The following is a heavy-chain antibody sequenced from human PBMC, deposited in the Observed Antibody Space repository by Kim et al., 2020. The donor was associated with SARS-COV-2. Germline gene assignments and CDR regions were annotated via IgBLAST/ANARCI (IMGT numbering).Heavy chain of an antibody. Sequence: GGSLRLSCAASGFTFSSYWMSWVRQAPGKGLEWVANIKQDGSEKYYVDSVKGRFTISRDNAKNSLYLQMNSLRAEDTAVYYCARAYYDFWSGYSPLPPGQHWGQGTLVTVSS. D-gene: IGHD3-3*01. CDR3: ARAYYDFWSGYSPLPPGQH. J-gene: IGHJ1*01. CDR2: IKQDGSEK. CDR1: GFTFSSYW. V-gene: IGHV3-7*03.